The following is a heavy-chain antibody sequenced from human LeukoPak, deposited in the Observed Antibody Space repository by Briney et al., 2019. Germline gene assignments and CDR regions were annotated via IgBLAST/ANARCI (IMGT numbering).Heavy chain of an antibody. V-gene: IGHV4-34*01. CDR1: GGSFSGYY. CDR2: INHSGST. CDR3: ARQPYYYDSRGYYRGQGYYYYYMDV. J-gene: IGHJ6*03. Sequence: PSETLSLTCAVYGGSFSGYYWSWIRRPPGKGLEWIGEINHSGSTNYNPSLKSRVTISVDTSKNQFSLKLSSVTAADTAVYYCARQPYYYDSRGYYRGQGYYYYYMDVWGKGTTVTISS. D-gene: IGHD3-22*01.